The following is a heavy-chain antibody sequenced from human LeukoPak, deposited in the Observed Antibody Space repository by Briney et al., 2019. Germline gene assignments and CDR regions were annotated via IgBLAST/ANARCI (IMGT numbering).Heavy chain of an antibody. V-gene: IGHV5-10-1*01. CDR1: GYSFTSYW. Sequence: GESLKISCKGSGYSFTSYWISRVRQMPGKGLDWSGRIDPSESYTTYSPSFQGHVPISADESISTTYLQWSSLKASDTAMYYCARAWPQQGLDYWGQGTLVTVSS. J-gene: IGHJ4*02. CDR2: IDPSESYT. D-gene: IGHD5-12*01. CDR3: ARAWPQQGLDY.